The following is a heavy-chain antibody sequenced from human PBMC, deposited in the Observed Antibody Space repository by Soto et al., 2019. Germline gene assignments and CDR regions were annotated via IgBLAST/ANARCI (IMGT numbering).Heavy chain of an antibody. J-gene: IGHJ3*02. Sequence: GGSLRLSCAASGFTFDDYAMHWVRQAPGKGLEWVSGLSWNSGSVGYVDSVKGRFTISRDNAKNSLYLQMNSLRAEDTALYYCAKDREILEWFSVAFDIWGQGTMVTVSS. V-gene: IGHV3-9*01. CDR3: AKDREILEWFSVAFDI. CDR2: LSWNSGSV. D-gene: IGHD3-3*01. CDR1: GFTFDDYA.